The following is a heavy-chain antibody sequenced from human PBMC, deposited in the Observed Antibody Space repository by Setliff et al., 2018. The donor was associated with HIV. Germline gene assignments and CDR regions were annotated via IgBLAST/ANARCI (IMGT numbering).Heavy chain of an antibody. CDR2: IGTIDDT. CDR1: GFTFSSYD. V-gene: IGHV3-13*01. CDR3: AREIQNCGANHWYCYMDV. J-gene: IGHJ6*03. Sequence: GGSLRLSCSASGFTFSSYDMHWVRQATGKGLEWVSAIGTIDDTYYSDSVKGRFTISRENAKNSLYLQMNSLGAEDTAVYYCAREIQNCGANHWYCYMDVWGKGTTVTVSS. D-gene: IGHD4-17*01.